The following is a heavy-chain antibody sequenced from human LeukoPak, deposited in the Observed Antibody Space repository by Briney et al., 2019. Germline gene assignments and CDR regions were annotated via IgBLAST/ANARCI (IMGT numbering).Heavy chain of an antibody. Sequence: SETPSLTCTVSGGSISSYYWSWIRQPPGKGLEWIGYIYYSGSTNYNPSLKSRVTISVDTSKNQFSLKLSSVTAADTAVYYCARDGGYSRDWGQGTLVTVSS. J-gene: IGHJ4*02. V-gene: IGHV4-59*01. CDR1: GGSISSYY. CDR3: ARDGGYSRD. CDR2: IYYSGST. D-gene: IGHD6-13*01.